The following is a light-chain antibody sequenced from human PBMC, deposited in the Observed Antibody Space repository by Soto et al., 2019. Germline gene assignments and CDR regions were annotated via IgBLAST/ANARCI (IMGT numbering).Light chain of an antibody. CDR2: DVS. CDR1: SSDVGGYNY. J-gene: IGLJ2*01. V-gene: IGLV2-14*03. Sequence: QSALTQPASVSGSPGQSITIPCTGTSSDVGGYNYVSWYQHHPGKAPKLMIYDVSERPSGVSNRLSGSKSGNTASLTISDLQAEDEADYYCSSYTSATTLVVFGGGTQLTVL. CDR3: SSYTSATTLVV.